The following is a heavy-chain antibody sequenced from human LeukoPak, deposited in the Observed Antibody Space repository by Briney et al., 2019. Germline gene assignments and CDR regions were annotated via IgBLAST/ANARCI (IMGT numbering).Heavy chain of an antibody. CDR1: SGSISSGDYY. V-gene: IGHV4-30-4*08. D-gene: IGHD2-15*01. CDR2: IYYSGST. J-gene: IGHJ3*01. Sequence: SETLSLTCTVSSGSISSGDYYWSCIRQPPGKGLECIGYIYYSGSTYYNPSLKSRLTISVDTSKNQFSLKLNSVTAADTAVYYCANADRYCSDGSCHVPDAFDFWGQGTMVTVSS. CDR3: ANADRYCSDGSCHVPDAFDF.